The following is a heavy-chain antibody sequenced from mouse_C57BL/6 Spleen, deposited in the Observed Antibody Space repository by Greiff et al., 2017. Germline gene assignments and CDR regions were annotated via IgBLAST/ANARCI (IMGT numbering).Heavy chain of an antibody. J-gene: IGHJ4*01. V-gene: IGHV1-55*01. CDR2: IYPGSGST. CDR3: ARLYSRYAMDY. D-gene: IGHD2-12*01. CDR1: GYTFTSYW. Sequence: VKLQQPGAELVKPGASVKMSCKASGYTFTSYWITWVKQRPGQGLEWIGDIYPGSGSTNYNEKFKSKATLTVDTSSSTAYMQLSSLTSEDSEVYYCARLYSRYAMDYWGQGTSVTVSS.